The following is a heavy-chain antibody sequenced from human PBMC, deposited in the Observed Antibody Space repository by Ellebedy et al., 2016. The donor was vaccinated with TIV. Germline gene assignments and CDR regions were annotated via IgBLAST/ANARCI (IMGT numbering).Heavy chain of an antibody. D-gene: IGHD2-21*01. CDR3: ARDLPERDFVDY. Sequence: GESLKISCAVSGFTFSGYSMNWVRQAPGKGLEWVSFISSSSDYIFYADSVKGRFTISRDNAKKSMYLEMSGLRADDTAIYFCARDLPERDFVDYWGQGTLVTVSS. CDR2: ISSSSDYI. J-gene: IGHJ4*02. CDR1: GFTFSGYS. V-gene: IGHV3-21*01.